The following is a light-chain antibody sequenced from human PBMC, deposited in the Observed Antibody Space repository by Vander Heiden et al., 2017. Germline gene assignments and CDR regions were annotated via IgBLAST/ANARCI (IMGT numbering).Light chain of an antibody. Sequence: QSGLTQPPSASKALRQTATLTCTGNTYNVGNQGVAWLQQHQGRPPKLLSYRNNNRPSGISERLSASRSGNTASLTITGLQPEDEGDYYCSAWDSSLSEWVFGGGTKLTVL. CDR1: TYNVGNQG. V-gene: IGLV10-54*01. J-gene: IGLJ3*02. CDR2: RNN. CDR3: SAWDSSLSEWV.